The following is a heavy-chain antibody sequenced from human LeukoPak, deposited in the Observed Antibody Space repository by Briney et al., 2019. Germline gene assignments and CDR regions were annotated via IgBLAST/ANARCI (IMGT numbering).Heavy chain of an antibody. CDR2: IYYSGST. V-gene: IGHV4-59*13. CDR3: ARARGYSGNTLDF. Sequence: SETLSLTCTVSGGSISSFYWSWIRQPPGKGLEWIGYIYYSGSTNYNPSLKSRVTISVDTSKNQFSLELSSVTAADTAVYYCARARGYSGNTLDFWGQGTLVTVSS. J-gene: IGHJ4*02. CDR1: GGSISSFY. D-gene: IGHD5-12*01.